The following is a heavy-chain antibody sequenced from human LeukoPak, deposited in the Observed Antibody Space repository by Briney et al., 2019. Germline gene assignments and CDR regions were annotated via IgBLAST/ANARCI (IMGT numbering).Heavy chain of an antibody. J-gene: IGHJ4*02. CDR2: IWYDGSNK. CDR3: AKDGYGSGSYFDY. V-gene: IGHV3-33*06. Sequence: PGGSLRLSCAASGFTFSSYGMHWVRQAPGKGLEWVAVIWYDGSNKYYADSVKGRFTISRDNSKNTLYLQMNSLRAEDTAVYYCAKDGYGSGSYFDYWGQGTLVTVSS. D-gene: IGHD3-10*01. CDR1: GFTFSSYG.